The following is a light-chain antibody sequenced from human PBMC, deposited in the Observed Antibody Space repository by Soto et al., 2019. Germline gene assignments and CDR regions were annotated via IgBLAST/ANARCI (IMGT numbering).Light chain of an antibody. Sequence: DIPMTQSPSSLSASVGDRVTITCRARQSISSYLNWYQQKPGKAPKLLIYAASSLQSGVPSRFSGSGSGTDFPISISSLQPEDFATYYCQQSYSTHWTFGQGTKVEIK. J-gene: IGKJ1*01. CDR3: QQSYSTHWT. CDR1: QSISSY. CDR2: AAS. V-gene: IGKV1-39*01.